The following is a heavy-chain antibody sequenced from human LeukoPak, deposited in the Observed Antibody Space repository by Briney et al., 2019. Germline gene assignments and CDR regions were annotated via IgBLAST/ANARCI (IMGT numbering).Heavy chain of an antibody. V-gene: IGHV1-2*02. CDR1: GDTFSSYA. Sequence: ASVKVSCKTSGDTFSSYAITWVRQAPGQGLEWMGWINPNSGGTNYAQKFQGRVTMTRDTSISTAYMELSRLRSDDTAVYYCATARGLYYYYMDVWGKGTTVTISS. J-gene: IGHJ6*03. CDR3: ATARGLYYYYMDV. CDR2: INPNSGGT.